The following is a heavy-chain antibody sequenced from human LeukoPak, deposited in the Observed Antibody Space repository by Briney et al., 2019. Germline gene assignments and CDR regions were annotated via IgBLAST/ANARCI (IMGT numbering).Heavy chain of an antibody. J-gene: IGHJ5*02. D-gene: IGHD1-26*01. CDR1: GGSFSGYY. Sequence: SETLSLTCAVYGGSFSGYYWSWIRQPPGKGLEWIGEINHSGSTNYNPSLKSRVTIPVDTSKNQFSLKLSSVTAADTAVYYCARVFKGGSYNWFDPWGQGTLVTVSS. V-gene: IGHV4-34*01. CDR2: INHSGST. CDR3: ARVFKGGSYNWFDP.